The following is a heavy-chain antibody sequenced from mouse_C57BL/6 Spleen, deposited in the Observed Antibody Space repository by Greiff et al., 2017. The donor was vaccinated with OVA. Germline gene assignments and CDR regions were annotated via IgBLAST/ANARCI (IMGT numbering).Heavy chain of an antibody. D-gene: IGHD4-1*01. CDR2: IDPSDSET. J-gene: IGHJ2*01. CDR1: GYTFTSYW. V-gene: IGHV1-52*01. CDR3: ARSTGREEYYLDD. Sequence: QVQLQQPGAELVRPGSSVKLSCKASGYTFTSYWMHWVKQRPIQGLEWIGNIDPSDSETHYNQKFKDKATLTVDKSSSTAYMQLSSLTSEDSAVYCCARSTGREEYYLDDWGQGTTLTVSS.